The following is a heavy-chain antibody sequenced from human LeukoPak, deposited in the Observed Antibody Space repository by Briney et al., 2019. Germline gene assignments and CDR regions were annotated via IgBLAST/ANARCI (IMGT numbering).Heavy chain of an antibody. CDR1: GYTFTGYY. D-gene: IGHD1-26*01. J-gene: IGHJ3*02. Sequence: ASVKVSCKASGYTFTGYYMHWVRQAPGQGLEWMGWINPNSGGTNYAQKFQGRVTMTRDTSISTAYMELSRRRSDDTAVYYCARDPPKGALWEPSDAFDIWGQGTMVTVSS. V-gene: IGHV1-2*02. CDR3: ARDPPKGALWEPSDAFDI. CDR2: INPNSGGT.